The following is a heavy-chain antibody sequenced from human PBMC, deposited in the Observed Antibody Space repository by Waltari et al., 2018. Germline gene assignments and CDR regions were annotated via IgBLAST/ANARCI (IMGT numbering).Heavy chain of an antibody. CDR3: ARRPRGYCSGGSCFSYYFDY. CDR2: INHSGST. Sequence: QVQLQQWGAGLLKPSETLSLTCAVYGGSFRGYYWSRIRQPPGNGLEWIGEINHSGSTNYNPSLKSRVTISVDTSKNQFSLKLSSVTAADTAVYYCARRPRGYCSGGSCFSYYFDYWGQGTLVTVSS. D-gene: IGHD2-15*01. CDR1: GGSFRGYY. J-gene: IGHJ4*02. V-gene: IGHV4-34*01.